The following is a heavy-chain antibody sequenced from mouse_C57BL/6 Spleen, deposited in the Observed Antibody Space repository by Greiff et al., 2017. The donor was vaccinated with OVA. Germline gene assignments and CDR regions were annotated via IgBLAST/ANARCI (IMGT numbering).Heavy chain of an antibody. Sequence: VQLQQSVAELVRPGASVKLSCTASGFNIKNTYMHWVKQRPEQGLEWIGRIDPANGTTKYAPKFQGKATITADTSSNTAYLQLSRLTSEDTDIYYCARSDYYGSSYDYFDDWGQGTTLTVSS. J-gene: IGHJ2*01. CDR3: ARSDYYGSSYDYFDD. V-gene: IGHV14-3*01. D-gene: IGHD1-1*01. CDR2: IDPANGTT. CDR1: GFNIKNTY.